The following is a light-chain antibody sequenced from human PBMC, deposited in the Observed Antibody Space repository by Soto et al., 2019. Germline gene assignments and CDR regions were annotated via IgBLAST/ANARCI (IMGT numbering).Light chain of an antibody. CDR3: SSYTSSSLGV. CDR1: SSDVGGYNY. V-gene: IGLV2-14*01. Sequence: QSVLTQPASESGSPGQSITISCTGTSSDVGGYNYVSWYQQHPGKAPKLMIYEVSNRPSGVSNRFSGSKSGNTASLTISGLQAEDEADYYCSSYTSSSLGVFGGGTKLTVL. J-gene: IGLJ2*01. CDR2: EVS.